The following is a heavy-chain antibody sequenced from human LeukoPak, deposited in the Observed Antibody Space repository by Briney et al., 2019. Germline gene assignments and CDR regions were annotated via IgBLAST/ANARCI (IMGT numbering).Heavy chain of an antibody. CDR3: ATMQYGPDY. D-gene: IGHD3-10*01. CDR1: GFTFSTYG. Sequence: PGGSLRLSCAASGFTFSTYGMHWVRQAPGKGLEWVSFIRYDGNNKYYADSVKGRFTTSRDNSKNTLYLQMNSLRAEDTAVYYCATMQYGPDYWGQGTLVTVSS. CDR2: IRYDGNNK. J-gene: IGHJ4*02. V-gene: IGHV3-30*02.